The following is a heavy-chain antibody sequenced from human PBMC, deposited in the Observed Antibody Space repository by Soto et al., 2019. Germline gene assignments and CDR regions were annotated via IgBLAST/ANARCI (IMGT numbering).Heavy chain of an antibody. CDR1: GYTFSDYY. J-gene: IGHJ6*03. CDR2: INTKRGDA. V-gene: IGHV1-2*06. CDR3: ARESGGSTTTFDYYYFYMGG. D-gene: IGHD3-16*01. Sequence: QVQLVQSGAEVKKPGTSVTVSCKASGYTFSDYYLRWVRQAPGQGPGWMGRINTKRGDAKFAQKLHGRVTMTKDTAVRTAFMELNWLKSDDTAVHYCARESGGSTTTFDYYYFYMGGWGKGTTVTVPS.